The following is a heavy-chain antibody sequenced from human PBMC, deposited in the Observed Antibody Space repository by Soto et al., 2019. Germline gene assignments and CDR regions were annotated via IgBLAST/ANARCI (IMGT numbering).Heavy chain of an antibody. V-gene: IGHV3-7*01. CDR3: AKVNERWSHLTRPFDY. D-gene: IGHD6-6*01. J-gene: IGHJ4*02. CDR1: GFTFSSYW. CDR2: IKQDGSNK. Sequence: GGSLRLSCAASGFTFSSYWMSWVRQAPGKGLEWVANIKQDGSNKNYADSVKGRFTISRDNSKNTLFLQMNSLRAEDTAVYYCAKVNERWSHLTRPFDYWGQGTLVTVSS.